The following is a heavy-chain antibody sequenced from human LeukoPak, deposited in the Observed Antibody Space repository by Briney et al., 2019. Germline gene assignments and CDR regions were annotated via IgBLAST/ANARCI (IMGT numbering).Heavy chain of an antibody. J-gene: IGHJ5*02. CDR2: INTNTGNP. CDR3: AREIVVPAVNLYNWFDP. Sequence: WASVKVSCKASGYTFTNYAMNWVRQAPGQGLEWMGWINTNTGNPTYAQGFTGRFVFSLDTSVSTAYLQISSLKAEDTAVYYCAREIVVPAVNLYNWFDPWGQGTLVTVSS. V-gene: IGHV7-4-1*02. CDR1: GYTFTNYA. D-gene: IGHD2-2*01.